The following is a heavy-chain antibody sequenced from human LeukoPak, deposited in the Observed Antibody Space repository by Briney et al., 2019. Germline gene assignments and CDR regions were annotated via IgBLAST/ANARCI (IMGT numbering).Heavy chain of an antibody. CDR1: GFTFSSYW. J-gene: IGHJ4*02. D-gene: IGHD3-3*01. Sequence: PGGSLRLSCAASGFTFSSYWMSWVRQPPGKGLEWIGEINHSGSTNYNPSLKSRVTISVDTSKNQFSLKLSSVTAADTAVYYCARGLALEWLLYPALGDDYWGQGTLVTVSS. CDR3: ARGLALEWLLYPALGDDY. CDR2: INHSGST. V-gene: IGHV4-34*01.